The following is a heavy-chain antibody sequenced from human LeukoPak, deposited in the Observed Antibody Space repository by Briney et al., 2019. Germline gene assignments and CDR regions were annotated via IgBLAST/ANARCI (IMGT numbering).Heavy chain of an antibody. Sequence: SETLSLTCTVSGGSISSHYWSWSRQPPGKGLEWIGYIYYSGSTNYNPSFKSRVTISIDTSKNQFSLKLSSVTAADTAVYYCARLASGSYGPLTPFDYWGQGTLVTVSS. D-gene: IGHD1-26*01. CDR1: GGSISSHY. V-gene: IGHV4-59*08. J-gene: IGHJ4*02. CDR3: ARLASGSYGPLTPFDY. CDR2: IYYSGST.